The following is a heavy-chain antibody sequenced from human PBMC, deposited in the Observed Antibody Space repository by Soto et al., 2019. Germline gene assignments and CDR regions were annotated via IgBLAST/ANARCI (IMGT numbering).Heavy chain of an antibody. J-gene: IGHJ4*02. CDR3: AHSRDNDYGDFRDYPPAYYFDY. D-gene: IGHD4-17*01. CDR2: IYWNDDK. V-gene: IGHV2-5*01. CDR1: GFSLSTSGVG. Sequence: GSGPTLVNATQTLTLTCTFSGFSLSTSGVGVGWIRQPPGKALEWLALIYWNDDKRYSPSLKSRLTITKDTSKNQVVLTMTNMDPVDTATYYCAHSRDNDYGDFRDYPPAYYFDYWGQGTLVTVSS.